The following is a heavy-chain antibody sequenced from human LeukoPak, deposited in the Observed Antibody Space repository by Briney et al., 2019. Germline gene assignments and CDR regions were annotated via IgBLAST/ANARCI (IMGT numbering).Heavy chain of an antibody. CDR1: GYTFTGYY. CDR3: ARDHWELVGATTSYYYYYMDV. J-gene: IGHJ6*03. V-gene: IGHV1-2*02. Sequence: ASVKVSCKASGYTFTGYYMHWVRQAPGQGLEWMGWINPNSGGTNYAQKFQGRVTMTRDTSISTAYMELSRLRSDDTAVYYCARDHWELVGATTSYYYYYMDVWGKGTTVTVSS. D-gene: IGHD1-26*01. CDR2: INPNSGGT.